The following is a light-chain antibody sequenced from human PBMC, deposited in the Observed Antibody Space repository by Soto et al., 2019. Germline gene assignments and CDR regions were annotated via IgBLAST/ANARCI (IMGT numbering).Light chain of an antibody. CDR1: QSLLHSNGYNY. CDR2: LGS. V-gene: IGKV2-28*01. Sequence: DIVMTQSPLSLPVTPGEPASISCRSSQSLLHSNGYNYLDWYLQKPGQSPQLLIYLGSNRASGVPDRFSGRGSGTDYTLKISRVEAEDVGFYYCMQALQTTITFGQGTRLESK. J-gene: IGKJ5*01. CDR3: MQALQTTIT.